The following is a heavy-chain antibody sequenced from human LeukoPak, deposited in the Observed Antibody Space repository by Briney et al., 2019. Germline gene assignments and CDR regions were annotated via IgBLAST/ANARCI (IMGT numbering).Heavy chain of an antibody. CDR3: SLGYCSSTSCYPDTPFDY. V-gene: IGHV4-34*01. Sequence: PSETLSLTCAVYGGSFSGYYWSWIRQPPGKGLEWIGEINHSGSTNYNPSLKSRVTISVDTSKNQFSLKLSSVTAADTAVYYCSLGYCSSTSCYPDTPFDYWGQGTLVTVSS. D-gene: IGHD2-2*01. J-gene: IGHJ4*02. CDR2: INHSGST. CDR1: GGSFSGYY.